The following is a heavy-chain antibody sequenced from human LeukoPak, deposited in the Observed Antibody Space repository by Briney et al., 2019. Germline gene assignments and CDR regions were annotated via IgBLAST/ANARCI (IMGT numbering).Heavy chain of an antibody. V-gene: IGHV3-23*01. CDR1: GFTFSTSA. CDR2: ISGSGGNT. J-gene: IGHJ4*02. Sequence: PGGSLRLSCAASGFTFSTSAMSWVRQAPGKGLEWVSGISGSGGNTYHADSVKGRFTISRDNSKNTLYVQMNNLRAEDTAVYYCATEKGDSPDYWGQGTLVTVSS. CDR3: ATEKGDSPDY. D-gene: IGHD2-21*01.